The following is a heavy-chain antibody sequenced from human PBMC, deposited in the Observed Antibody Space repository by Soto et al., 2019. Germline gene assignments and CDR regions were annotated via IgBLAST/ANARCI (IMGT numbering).Heavy chain of an antibody. CDR1: GDSITSNSYF. CDR2: IYYSGTT. Sequence: SETLSLTCTVSGDSITSNSYFWAWIRQPPGKGLEWIGSIYYSGTTYYNPSLKSRVTISVDRSKNQFSLKLSSVTAAHTAVYYRARHFSVHYFDYWGQGALVTVSS. J-gene: IGHJ4*02. CDR3: ARHFSVHYFDY. V-gene: IGHV4-39*01.